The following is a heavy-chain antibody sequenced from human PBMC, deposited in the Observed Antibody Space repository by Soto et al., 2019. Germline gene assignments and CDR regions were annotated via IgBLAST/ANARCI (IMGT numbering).Heavy chain of an antibody. D-gene: IGHD3-22*01. CDR1: GGSISSSNW. V-gene: IGHV4-4*02. J-gene: IGHJ5*02. Sequence: SETLSLTCAVSGGSISSSNWWSWVRQPPGKGLEWIGEIYHSGSTNYNPSLKSRVTISVDKSKNPFSLKLSSVTAADTAVYYCARRNYYDSSGYLNWFDPWGQGTLVTVS. CDR3: ARRNYYDSSGYLNWFDP. CDR2: IYHSGST.